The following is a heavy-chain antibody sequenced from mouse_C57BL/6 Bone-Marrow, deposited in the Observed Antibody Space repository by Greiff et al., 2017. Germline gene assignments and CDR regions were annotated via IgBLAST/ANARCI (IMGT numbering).Heavy chain of an antibody. CDR1: GYTFTSYW. D-gene: IGHD1-1*01. J-gene: IGHJ4*01. V-gene: IGHV1-50*01. CDR3: ARDYYGSSYLYAMDY. Sequence: QVQLQQPGAELVKPGASVKLSCKASGYTFTSYWMQWVKQRPGQGLEWIGKIDPSDSYTNYNQKFKGKATLTVDTSSSTAYMQLSSLTSEDSAVYYCARDYYGSSYLYAMDYWGQGTSVTVSS. CDR2: IDPSDSYT.